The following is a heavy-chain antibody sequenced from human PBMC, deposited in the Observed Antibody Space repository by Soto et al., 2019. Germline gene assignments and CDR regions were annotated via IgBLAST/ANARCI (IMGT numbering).Heavy chain of an antibody. D-gene: IGHD3-22*01. Sequence: SETLSLTCTVSGGSISSSSYYWVWIRHPPGKGLEWIGSIYYSGSTYYNPSLKSRVTISVDTSKNRFSLKLSSVTAADTAVYYCARLVKWGRYYDSSGYPQYWGQGTLVTVSS. V-gene: IGHV4-39*01. CDR2: IYYSGST. CDR1: GGSISSSSYY. J-gene: IGHJ4*02. CDR3: ARLVKWGRYYDSSGYPQY.